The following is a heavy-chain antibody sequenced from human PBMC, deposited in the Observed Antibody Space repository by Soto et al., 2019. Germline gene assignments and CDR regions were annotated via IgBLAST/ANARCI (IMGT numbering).Heavy chain of an antibody. V-gene: IGHV1-18*01. Sequence: QVQLVQSGAEVKKPGASVKVSCKASGYTFTSYGISWVRQAPGQGLEWMGWISAYNGNTNYAQKLQGRVTMTTDTSTSTAYMELRSLRSDDTAVYYCARARYYYDSSGYSPFEDYWGQGTLFTVSS. CDR1: GYTFTSYG. D-gene: IGHD3-22*01. CDR2: ISAYNGNT. J-gene: IGHJ4*02. CDR3: ARARYYYDSSGYSPFEDY.